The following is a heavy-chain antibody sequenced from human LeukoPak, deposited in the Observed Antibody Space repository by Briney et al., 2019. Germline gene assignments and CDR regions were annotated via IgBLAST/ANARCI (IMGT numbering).Heavy chain of an antibody. Sequence: GGSLRLSCAASGFTFSGSAMHWVRQASGKGLEWVGRIRSKANSYATAYAASVKGRFTISRDDSKNTAYLQMNSLKTEDTAVYYCTGGAVAGTLFDYWGQGTLVTVSS. D-gene: IGHD6-19*01. J-gene: IGHJ4*02. CDR3: TGGAVAGTLFDY. CDR2: IRSKANSYAT. V-gene: IGHV3-73*01. CDR1: GFTFSGSA.